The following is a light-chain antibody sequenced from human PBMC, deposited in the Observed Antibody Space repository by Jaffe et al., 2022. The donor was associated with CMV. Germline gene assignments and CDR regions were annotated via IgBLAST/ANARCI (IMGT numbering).Light chain of an antibody. CDR1: SEHRSYA. CDR3: QTWGSDLWV. CDR2: INSDGSH. J-gene: IGLJ3*02. Sequence: QLVLTQSPSASASLGASVRLTCTLSSEHRSYAIAWHQKQPEKGPRYLMKINSDGSHDKGDGIPDRFSGFSSRAERYLLISTVKSEDEADYYCQTWGSDLWVFGGGTKLTVL. V-gene: IGLV4-69*01.